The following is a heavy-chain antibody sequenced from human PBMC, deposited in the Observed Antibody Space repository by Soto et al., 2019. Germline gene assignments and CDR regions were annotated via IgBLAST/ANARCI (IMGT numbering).Heavy chain of an antibody. J-gene: IGHJ6*02. V-gene: IGHV1-18*01. CDR2: ISAYNGNT. Sequence: QVQLVQSGAEVKKPGASVKVSCKASGYTFTSYGISWVRQAPGQGLEWMGWISAYNGNTNYAQKLQGRVTMTTDTSTSTAYMELRSLRSDDTAVYYCAISWAGIAVAGNYYYYGMDVWGQGTTVTVSS. CDR1: GYTFTSYG. CDR3: AISWAGIAVAGNYYYYGMDV. D-gene: IGHD6-19*01.